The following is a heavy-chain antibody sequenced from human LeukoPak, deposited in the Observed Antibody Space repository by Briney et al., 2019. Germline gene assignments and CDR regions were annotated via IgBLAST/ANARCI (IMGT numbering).Heavy chain of an antibody. CDR1: GYTFTGYY. V-gene: IGHV1-2*02. D-gene: IGHD6-13*01. J-gene: IGHJ4*02. CDR2: INPNSGGT. Sequence: ASVKVSCKASGYTFTGYYMHWVRQAPGQGLEWMGWINPNSGGTNYAQKFQGRVTMTRDTSISTAYMEMKRVTSDDTAVYYCARGAEAETSPLDFWGQGTLVIVS. CDR3: ARGAEAETSPLDF.